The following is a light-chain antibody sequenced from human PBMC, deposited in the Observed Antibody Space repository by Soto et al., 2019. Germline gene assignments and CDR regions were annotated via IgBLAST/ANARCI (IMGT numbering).Light chain of an antibody. V-gene: IGKV3-20*01. CDR2: GAS. J-gene: IGKJ2*01. Sequence: EIVLTQSPGTLSLSPGERGTLSCRASQSVSSYLAWYQQKPGQAPRLLIYGASSRATGIPDRFSGSGSVTHFTLTISRLEREDFAVYYCQQYAGSPYTFGQGTKLEIK. CDR1: QSVSSY. CDR3: QQYAGSPYT.